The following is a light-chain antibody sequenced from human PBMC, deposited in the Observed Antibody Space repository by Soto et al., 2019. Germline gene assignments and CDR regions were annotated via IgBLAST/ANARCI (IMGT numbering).Light chain of an antibody. V-gene: IGKV3-15*01. CDR3: QHYTRWPAT. J-gene: IGKJ1*01. CDR1: QYISNA. Sequence: EIVMTQSPATLSVSPGERVTLSCRASQYISNALAWYQQKPGQAPRLLIYDASIRATAFPARFSGSGSGTEFSLTISSLQSEDFAIYYCQHYTRWPATFGQGTKVEIK. CDR2: DAS.